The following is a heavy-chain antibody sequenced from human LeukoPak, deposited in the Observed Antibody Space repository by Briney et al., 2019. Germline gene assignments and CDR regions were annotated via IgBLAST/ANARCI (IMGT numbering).Heavy chain of an antibody. CDR1: GGSISSYY. V-gene: IGHV4-59*12. D-gene: IGHD2-2*01. Sequence: SETLSLTCTVSGGSISSYYWNWIRQPPGKGLEWIGYIYYSGTTNYNPSLKSRVTISVDTSKNQFSLKLSSVTAADTAVYYCARANCSSTSCYLDYWGQGTLVTVSS. J-gene: IGHJ4*02. CDR2: IYYSGTT. CDR3: ARANCSSTSCYLDY.